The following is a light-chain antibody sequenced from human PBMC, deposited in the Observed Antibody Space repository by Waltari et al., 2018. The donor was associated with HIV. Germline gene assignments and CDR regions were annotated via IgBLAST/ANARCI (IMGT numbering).Light chain of an antibody. CDR2: YVS. V-gene: IGLV2-23*02. Sequence: QSPLTQPASVSGNPGQSVTITCTGTNIDVGTYNLVSWYQQHPGKAPKLLIYYVSKRPSGVSSRFSGSKSGYWASLTISGLLTEDESYYYCLTYVSDSGTWKFGGGTYLTV. J-gene: IGLJ3*02. CDR1: NIDVGTYNL. CDR3: LTYVSDSGTWK.